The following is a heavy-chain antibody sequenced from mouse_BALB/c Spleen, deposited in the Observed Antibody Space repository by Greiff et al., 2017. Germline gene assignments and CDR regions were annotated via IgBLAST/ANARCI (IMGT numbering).Heavy chain of an antibody. CDR2: IDPSDSET. V-gene: IGHV1S126*01. Sequence: VQLQQSGPQLVRPGASVKISCKASGYSFTSYWMHWVKQRPGQGLEWIGMIDPSDSETRLNQKFKDKATLTVDKSSSTAYMQLSSPTSEDSAVYYCARDGSSYPFAYWGQGTLVTVSA. CDR3: ARDGSSYPFAY. CDR1: GYSFTSYW. D-gene: IGHD1-1*01. J-gene: IGHJ3*01.